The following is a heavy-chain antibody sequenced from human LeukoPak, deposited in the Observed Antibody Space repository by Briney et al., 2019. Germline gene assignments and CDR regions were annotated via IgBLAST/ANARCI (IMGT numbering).Heavy chain of an antibody. J-gene: IGHJ4*02. D-gene: IGHD2-2*01. V-gene: IGHV3-49*04. Sequence: PGGSLRLSCAASGFTFGDYAMNWVRQAPGKGLEWVGFIRSKAYGGTPQYAASVAGRFTISRDDSKSIAYLQMNSLRTEDTAVYYCTRSFTRLDQYLDYWGQGTLVTVSS. CDR1: GFTFGDYA. CDR2: IRSKAYGGTP. CDR3: TRSFTRLDQYLDY.